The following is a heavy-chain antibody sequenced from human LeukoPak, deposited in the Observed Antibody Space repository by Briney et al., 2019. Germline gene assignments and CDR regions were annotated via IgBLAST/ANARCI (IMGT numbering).Heavy chain of an antibody. CDR2: ISYDGSNK. Sequence: GGSLRLSCAASGFTFSSYAMHWVRQAPGKGLEWVAVISYDGSNKYYADSVKGRFTISRDNSKNTLYLQVNSLRAEDTAVFYCARDLSATRPRPGYFYSMDVWGHGTTVTVSS. D-gene: IGHD1-1*01. CDR1: GFTFSSYA. J-gene: IGHJ6*02. CDR3: ARDLSATRPRPGYFYSMDV. V-gene: IGHV3-30-3*01.